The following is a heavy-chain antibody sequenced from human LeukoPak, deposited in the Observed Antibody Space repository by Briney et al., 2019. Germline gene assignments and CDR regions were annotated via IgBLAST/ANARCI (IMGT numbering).Heavy chain of an antibody. CDR2: ISSSSSYI. D-gene: IGHD3-3*01. J-gene: IGHJ6*02. CDR1: GFTFSSYS. Sequence: PGGSLRLSCAASGFTFSSYSMNWVRQAPGKGLEWVSSISSSSSYIYYADSVKGRFTISRDNAKKSLYLQMNSLRAEDTAVYYCARHGIGLPALMDVWGQGPAVSVSS. CDR3: ARHGIGLPALMDV. V-gene: IGHV3-21*01.